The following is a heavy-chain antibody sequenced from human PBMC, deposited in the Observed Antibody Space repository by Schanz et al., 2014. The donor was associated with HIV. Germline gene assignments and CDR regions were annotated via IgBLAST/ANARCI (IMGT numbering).Heavy chain of an antibody. CDR3: ARDAASHSYGSAMDA. D-gene: IGHD5-18*01. CDR1: GFTFSSYG. Sequence: QVQLVESGGGVVQPGKSLRLSCAASGFTFSSYGMHWVRQAPGKGLEWVAVIWYDGSNKYYTDSVKGRFNISRDSSKNTLYLQTNSLRAEDTAVYYCARDAASHSYGSAMDAWGQGTTVTVSS. J-gene: IGHJ6*02. V-gene: IGHV3-33*01. CDR2: IWYDGSNK.